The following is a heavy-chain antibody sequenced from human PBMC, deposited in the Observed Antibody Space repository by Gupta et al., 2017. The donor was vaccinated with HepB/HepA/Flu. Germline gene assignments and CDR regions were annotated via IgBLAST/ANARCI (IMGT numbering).Heavy chain of an antibody. CDR2: MKTNSGNR. Sequence: QVQLVQSGAEVTKPGASVKVSCKASGYTFTSYDINWVRQATGQGREGMGWMKTNSGNRGEAQKLQGRVTMTRNTAIRTTEMELRSTXAXDTAVYXEASRSTYGEYGDGGQGTMVTVSS. CDR3: ASRSTYGEYGD. D-gene: IGHD2/OR15-2a*01. J-gene: IGHJ4*02. V-gene: IGHV1-8*01. CDR1: GYTFTSYD.